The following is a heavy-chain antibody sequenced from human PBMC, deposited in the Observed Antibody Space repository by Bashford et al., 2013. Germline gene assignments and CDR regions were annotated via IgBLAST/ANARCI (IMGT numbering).Heavy chain of an antibody. CDR2: ISGSGE. J-gene: IGHJ4*02. CDR3: AKIDKFGSGTFYTWVDY. V-gene: IGHV3-23*01. D-gene: IGHD3-10*01. Sequence: GGSLRLSCAASGFTLNSNAMSWVRQAPGKGLEWVSGISGSGEFYADSVKGRFAISRDNSKNTLYLHINSLRAEDTAVYYCAKIDKFGSGTFYTWVDYWGQGTLVTVSS. CDR1: GFTLNSNA.